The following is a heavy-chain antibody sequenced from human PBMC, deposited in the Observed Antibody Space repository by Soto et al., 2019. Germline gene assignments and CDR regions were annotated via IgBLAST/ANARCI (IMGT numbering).Heavy chain of an antibody. V-gene: IGHV3-30-3*01. D-gene: IGHD3-10*01. CDR3: ARFEGDY. J-gene: IGHJ4*02. Sequence: QVQLVESVGGVVQPGRSLRLSCAASGFTFSSYAMHWVRQAPGKGLEWVAVISYDGSNKYYADSVKGRFTISRDNSKNTLYLQMNSLRAEDTAVYYCARFEGDYWGQGTLVTVSS. CDR1: GFTFSSYA. CDR2: ISYDGSNK.